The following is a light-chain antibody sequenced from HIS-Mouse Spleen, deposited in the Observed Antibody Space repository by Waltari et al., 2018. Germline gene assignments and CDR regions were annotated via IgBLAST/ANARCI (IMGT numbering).Light chain of an antibody. CDR3: QQYGSSPRT. V-gene: IGKV3-20*01. CDR2: GAS. Sequence: EIVLTQSPGTLSLSPGERATLACRASQRVSSSYVAWYQQKPGQAPRPLIYGASSRATGIPDRFSGSGSGTDFTLTISRLEPEDFAVYYCQQYGSSPRTFGQGTKVEIK. J-gene: IGKJ1*01. CDR1: QRVSSSY.